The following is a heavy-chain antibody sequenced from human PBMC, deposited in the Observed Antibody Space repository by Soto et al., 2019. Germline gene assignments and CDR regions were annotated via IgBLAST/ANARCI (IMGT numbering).Heavy chain of an antibody. CDR3: ARESGDYGRPYFDY. Sequence: VQLVQSGAEVKKPGSSVKVSCKASGGTFTSFPFGWVRQAPGQGLEWMGGIIPTFDTTNYAQKFQGRITITADESTTTAYMELSGLRSEDTAVYYCARESGDYGRPYFDYWGQGTLVTVSS. V-gene: IGHV1-69*01. CDR2: IIPTFDTT. D-gene: IGHD3-10*01. J-gene: IGHJ4*02. CDR1: GGTFTSFP.